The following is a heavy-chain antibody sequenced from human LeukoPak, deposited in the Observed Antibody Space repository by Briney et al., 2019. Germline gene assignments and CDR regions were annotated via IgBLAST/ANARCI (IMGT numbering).Heavy chain of an antibody. Sequence: GEALKISCKGSGYSFTSYWIGWVRQMPGKGLEGMGIIYPGDSDTRYSPSFQGQVTISADKSISTAYLQWSSLKASDTAMYYCASLPKYYDILTGRGYWGQGTLVTVSS. V-gene: IGHV5-51*01. D-gene: IGHD3-9*01. CDR3: ASLPKYYDILTGRGY. CDR1: GYSFTSYW. CDR2: IYPGDSDT. J-gene: IGHJ4*02.